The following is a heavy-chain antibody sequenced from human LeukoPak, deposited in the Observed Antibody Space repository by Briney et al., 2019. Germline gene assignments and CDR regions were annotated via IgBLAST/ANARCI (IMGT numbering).Heavy chain of an antibody. D-gene: IGHD4-11*01. CDR1: GYRFTGYH. CDR2: INAHTGAT. V-gene: IGHV1-2*02. J-gene: IGHJ6*03. CDR3: ARDGFRVTTTFTYYYYYYMDV. Sequence: ASVKVSCKASGYRFTGYHIHWVRQAPGQGLEWMGWINAHTGATNYAQKFQGRVTMTRDTSVSTASMELNRLKSDDTAVYYCARDGFRVTTTFTYYYYYYMDVWGEGTTVTVSS.